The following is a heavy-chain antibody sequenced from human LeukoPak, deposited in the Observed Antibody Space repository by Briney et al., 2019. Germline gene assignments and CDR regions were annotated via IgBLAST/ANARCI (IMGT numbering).Heavy chain of an antibody. V-gene: IGHV1-18*01. CDR1: GYTFTSYG. CDR3: ARVDCSGGSCLKLNYYYYGMDV. D-gene: IGHD2-15*01. Sequence: GASVKVSCKASGYTFTSYGISWVRRAPGQGLEWMGWISAYNGNTNYAQKLQGRVTMTTDTSTSTAYMELRSLRSDDTAVYYCARVDCSGGSCLKLNYYYYGMDVWGQGTTVTVSS. CDR2: ISAYNGNT. J-gene: IGHJ6*02.